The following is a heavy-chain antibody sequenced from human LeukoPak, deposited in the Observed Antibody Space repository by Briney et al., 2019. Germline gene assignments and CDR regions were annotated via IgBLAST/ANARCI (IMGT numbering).Heavy chain of an antibody. CDR1: GFTFSNFW. CDR3: ARDSREWLSHDY. J-gene: IGHJ4*02. D-gene: IGHD3-3*01. V-gene: IGHV3-7*03. CDR2: IKQDETEK. Sequence: GGSLRLSCTASGFTFSNFWMGWVRQAPGKGLEWVANIKQDETEKFYLGSVKGRFTISRDNAKNSLYLQMNSLRAEDTAVYYCARDSREWLSHDYWGQGTLVTVSS.